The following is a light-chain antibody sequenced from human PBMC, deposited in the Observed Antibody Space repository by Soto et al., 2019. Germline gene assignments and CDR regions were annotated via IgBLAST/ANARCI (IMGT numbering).Light chain of an antibody. V-gene: IGKV3-20*01. CDR2: DAS. J-gene: IGKJ1*01. CDR3: HQYGASPQT. Sequence: EIVLTQSPGALSLSPGESATLSCRASRSVSNTHVDWYQQRPGQAPRLLIYDASRRDIGVPDTFSGSGSGTDFTLTIRGLDPEDVGAYFCHQYGASPQTFDQGTKVDI. CDR1: RSVSNTH.